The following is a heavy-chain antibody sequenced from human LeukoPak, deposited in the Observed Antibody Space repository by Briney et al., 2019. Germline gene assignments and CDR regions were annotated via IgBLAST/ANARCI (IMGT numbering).Heavy chain of an antibody. CDR2: ISWNSGSI. CDR3: AKDRMESGYYNGFDY. CDR1: GFTFDDYA. Sequence: LRLSCAASGFTFDDYAMHWVRQAPGKGLEWVSGISWNSGSIGYADSVKGRFTISRDNAKNSLYLQMNSLRAEDTALYYCAKDRMESGYYNGFDYWGQGTLVTVSS. V-gene: IGHV3-9*01. J-gene: IGHJ4*02. D-gene: IGHD3-22*01.